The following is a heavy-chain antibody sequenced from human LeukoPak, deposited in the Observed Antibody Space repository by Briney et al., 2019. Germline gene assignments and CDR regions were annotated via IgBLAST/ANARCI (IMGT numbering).Heavy chain of an antibody. CDR1: GNYW. D-gene: IGHD4-23*01. V-gene: IGHV3-74*01. Sequence: GGSLRLSCAASGNYWMHWVRQVPGKGLVWVSHINSDGSWTSYADSVKGRFTISKDNAKNTVYLQMNSLRAEDTAVYYCAKEAVVTLKTSFDYWGQGTLVTVSS. CDR2: INSDGSWT. J-gene: IGHJ4*02. CDR3: AKEAVVTLKTSFDY.